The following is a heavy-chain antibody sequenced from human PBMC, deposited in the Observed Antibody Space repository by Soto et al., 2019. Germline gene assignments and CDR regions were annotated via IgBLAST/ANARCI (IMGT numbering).Heavy chain of an antibody. CDR1: GFTFSRYA. D-gene: IGHD6-19*01. V-gene: IGHV3-30-3*01. CDR2: ISYDGSNK. J-gene: IGHJ4*02. CDR3: AREENIAVVPDY. Sequence: QVQLVESGGGVVQPGRSLRLSCVTSGFTFSRYAIHWVRQAPGKGLEWVAVISYDGSNKYYADSVKGRFTISRDNSKNALYLQMNSLRLEDTAVYYCAREENIAVVPDYWGQGTLVTVSS.